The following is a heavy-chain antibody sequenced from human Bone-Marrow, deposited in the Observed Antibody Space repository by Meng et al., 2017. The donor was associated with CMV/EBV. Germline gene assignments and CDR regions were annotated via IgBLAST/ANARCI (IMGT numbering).Heavy chain of an antibody. CDR2: ISGGGGGT. CDR1: GFTFSSYA. D-gene: IGHD2-2*01. J-gene: IGHJ4*02. Sequence: GSLRLSCAASGFTFSSYAMSWVRQAPGKGLEWVSAISGGGGGTYYADSVKGRFTISRDNSKNTLYLQMNSLRAEDTAVYYCARDIGSTSSFFDYWGQGTLVTVSS. CDR3: ARDIGSTSSFFDY. V-gene: IGHV3-23*01.